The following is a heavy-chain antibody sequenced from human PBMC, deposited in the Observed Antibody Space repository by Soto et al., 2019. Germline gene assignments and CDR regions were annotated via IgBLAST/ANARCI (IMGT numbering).Heavy chain of an antibody. CDR3: AIWSGYSYGWTPYGRDV. CDR2: SNPSGGST. CDR1: GYTFTSYY. V-gene: IGHV1-46*03. D-gene: IGHD5-18*01. J-gene: IGHJ6*02. Sequence: ASVKVSCKASGYTFTSYYMHWVRQAPGQGLEWMGISNPSGGSTSYAQKFQGRVTMTRDTSTSTVYMELSSLRSEDTAVYYCAIWSGYSYGWTPYGRDVWRQGTTVTV.